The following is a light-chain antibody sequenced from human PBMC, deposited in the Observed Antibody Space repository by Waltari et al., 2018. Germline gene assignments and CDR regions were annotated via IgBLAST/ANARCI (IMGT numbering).Light chain of an antibody. Sequence: DIQMTQSPSTLSASVGDRVTITCRASQTVSTWLAWYQQKPGKAPKLLIDKTSILESGVPSRFSGSGSGTDFTLTISRLQPDDFATYFCHQYSSFSQTFGQGTRVEVK. V-gene: IGKV1-5*03. CDR1: QTVSTW. CDR2: KTS. J-gene: IGKJ1*01. CDR3: HQYSSFSQT.